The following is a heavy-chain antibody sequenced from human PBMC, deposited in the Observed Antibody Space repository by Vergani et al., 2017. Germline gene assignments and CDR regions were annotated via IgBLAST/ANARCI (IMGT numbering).Heavy chain of an antibody. J-gene: IGHJ4*02. CDR3: PKGGGSSDCFTSDY. CDR1: GFTFSNYA. D-gene: IGHD2-15*01. CDR2: ISGSGDST. Sequence: EVQLLESGGGLVKPGGSLRLSCAASGFTFSNYAMSWVRQAPGKGLEWVSSISGSGDSTYYTDSVKGRFTISRDNSKNMLYLQMNSLRAEDTAVYYCPKGGGSSDCFTSDYWGQGTLVTVSS. V-gene: IGHV3-23*01.